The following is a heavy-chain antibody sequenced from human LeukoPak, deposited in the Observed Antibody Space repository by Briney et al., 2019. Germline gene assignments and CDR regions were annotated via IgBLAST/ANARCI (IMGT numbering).Heavy chain of an antibody. CDR2: ISSSPINI. J-gene: IGHJ5*02. D-gene: IGHD1-1*01. Sequence: RGSLRLSSAASRCTFTDDGMSWGRQAPGKGLEWVSYISSSPINIYYADSVRGRFTISRDNAKNSVFLQMNSLRAEDTAVYYCARGSADDDDKWIEPWGQGTLVTVSS. CDR3: ARGSADDDDKWIEP. CDR1: RCTFTDDG. V-gene: IGHV3-48*03.